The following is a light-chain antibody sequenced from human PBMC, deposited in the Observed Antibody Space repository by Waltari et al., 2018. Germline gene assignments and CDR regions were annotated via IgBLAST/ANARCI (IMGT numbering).Light chain of an antibody. J-gene: IGLJ3*02. V-gene: IGLV1-40*01. Sequence: QSVLTPPPSVSGAPGQRVTISCTGRGSNIGAGYAVHWYQHLPRAAPKLLIYGSSSRPLGVPDRFFGSTSGTSASLAITGLQAEDEGDYYCQSYDTSLSVVFGGGTKLTVL. CDR2: GSS. CDR3: QSYDTSLSVV. CDR1: GSNIGAGYA.